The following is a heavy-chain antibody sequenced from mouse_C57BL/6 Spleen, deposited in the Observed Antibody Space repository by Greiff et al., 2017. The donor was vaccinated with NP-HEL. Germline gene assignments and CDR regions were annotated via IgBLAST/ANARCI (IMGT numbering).Heavy chain of an antibody. CDR1: GYTFTSYW. D-gene: IGHD1-1*01. CDR2: IHPNSGST. V-gene: IGHV1-64*01. Sequence: VQLQQPGAELVKPGASVKLSCKASGYTFTSYWMHWVKQRPGQGLEWIGMIHPNSGSTNYNEKFKSKATLTVNKSSSTAYMQLSSLTSEDSAVYYCARESVVAHFDYWGQGTTLTVSS. J-gene: IGHJ2*01. CDR3: ARESVVAHFDY.